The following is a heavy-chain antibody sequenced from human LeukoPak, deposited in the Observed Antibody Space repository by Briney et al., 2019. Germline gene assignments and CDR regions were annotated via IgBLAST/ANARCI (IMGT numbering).Heavy chain of an antibody. CDR1: GGSISNNY. Sequence: SETLSLTCTVSGGSISNNYWSRIRQPPGKGLEWIGYIYNSGSTNYNPSLKSRVTISVDTSKNQFSLKLISVTAADTAVYYCARHAGLSYGFDYWGQGTLVTVSS. D-gene: IGHD5-18*01. J-gene: IGHJ4*02. CDR2: IYNSGST. CDR3: ARHAGLSYGFDY. V-gene: IGHV4-59*08.